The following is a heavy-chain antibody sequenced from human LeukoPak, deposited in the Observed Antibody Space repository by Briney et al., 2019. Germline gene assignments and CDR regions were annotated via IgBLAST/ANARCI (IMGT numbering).Heavy chain of an antibody. D-gene: IGHD3-22*01. CDR1: GGTFSSYA. V-gene: IGHV1-69*05. CDR2: IIPIFGTA. CDR3: ARGRDWAKGYYYDSSGSADAFDI. Sequence: SVKVSCKASGGTFSSYAISWVRQAPGQGLEWMGGIIPIFGTANYAQKFQGRVTITTDESTSTAYMELSSLRSEDTAVYYCARGRDWAKGYYYDSSGSADAFDIWGQGTMVTVSS. J-gene: IGHJ3*02.